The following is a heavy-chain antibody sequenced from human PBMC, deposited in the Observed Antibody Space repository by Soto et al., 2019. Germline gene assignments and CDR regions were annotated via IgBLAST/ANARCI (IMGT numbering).Heavy chain of an antibody. CDR2: ISGSGGST. CDR1: GFTFSSYA. D-gene: IGHD6-19*01. CDR3: AKCYSSGGGWYYYYYYGMDV. V-gene: IGHV3-23*01. Sequence: GGSLRLSCAASGFTFSSYAMSWVRQAPGKGLEWVSAISGSGGSTYYADSVKGRFTTSRDNSKNTLYLQMNSLRAEDTAVYYCAKCYSSGGGWYYYYYYGMDVWGQGTTVTVSS. J-gene: IGHJ6*02.